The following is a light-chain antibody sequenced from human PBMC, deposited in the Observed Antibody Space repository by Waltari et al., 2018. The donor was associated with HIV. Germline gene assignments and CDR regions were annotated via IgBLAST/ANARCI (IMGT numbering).Light chain of an antibody. CDR1: CSDIADYND. CDR3: CSFAGSYTLV. CDR2: DVT. J-gene: IGLJ3*02. V-gene: IGLV2-11*01. Sequence: QSALTQPRSVSGSPGQSDTISCTGSCSDIADYNDVSWYQQHPGKAPKLRIYDVTKRPSGVPDRFSGSKSGNTASLTISGLQAEDEAAYYCCSFAGSYTLVFGGGTKLTVL.